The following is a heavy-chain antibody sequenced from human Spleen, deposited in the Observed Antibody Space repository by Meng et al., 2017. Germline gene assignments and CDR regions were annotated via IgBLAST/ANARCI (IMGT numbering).Heavy chain of an antibody. Sequence: QGQLVQSGAEVKKPGASVKVSCEASGYTRSSDGFSWVRQAPGQGLEWLGWINTYNGKTDYAQKFQGRITMTTDTFTSTAYMELRNLRSDDTAVYYCATRGNPYLNYWGQGTLVTVSS. CDR1: GYTRSSDG. J-gene: IGHJ4*02. V-gene: IGHV1-18*01. CDR3: ATRGNPYLNY. CDR2: INTYNGKT.